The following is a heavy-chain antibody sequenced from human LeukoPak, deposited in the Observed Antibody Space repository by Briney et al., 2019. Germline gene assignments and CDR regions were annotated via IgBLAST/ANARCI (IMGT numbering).Heavy chain of an antibody. Sequence: SETLSLTCTVSGDSISSSTYYWGWIRQPPGKGLEWIGNFYYSGTSCYNPSLKSRVTISVDTSKNQFSLKLSTVTAADTALYYCARSWIQLWYYDFWGQGTLVTVSS. D-gene: IGHD5-18*01. CDR3: ARSWIQLWYYDF. V-gene: IGHV4-39*01. CDR2: FYYSGTS. J-gene: IGHJ4*02. CDR1: GDSISSSTYY.